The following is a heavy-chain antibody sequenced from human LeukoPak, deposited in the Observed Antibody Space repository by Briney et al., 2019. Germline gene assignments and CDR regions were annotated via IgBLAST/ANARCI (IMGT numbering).Heavy chain of an antibody. CDR3: ARDGHYYGSGSYFRY. CDR1: GFSFSSYS. Sequence: GGSLRLSCAASGFSFSSYSMHWVRQAPGKGLEWLSYISSSSGFIYYADSVKGRFTISRDNAKNSLYLQMNSLRAEDTAVYYCARDGHYYGSGSYFRYWGQGTLVTVSS. J-gene: IGHJ4*02. CDR2: ISSSSGFI. V-gene: IGHV3-48*01. D-gene: IGHD3-10*01.